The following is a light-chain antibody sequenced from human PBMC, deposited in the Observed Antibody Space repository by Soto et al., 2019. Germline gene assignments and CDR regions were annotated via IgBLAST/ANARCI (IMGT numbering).Light chain of an antibody. V-gene: IGLV1-40*01. J-gene: IGLJ1*01. CDR2: GNN. CDR3: QSYDSSLSGYV. Sequence: QSVLTQPPSVSGAPGQSVTISCTGSSSNIGAGFDVHWYQQFPGTAPKLLSYGNNNRPSGVPHRFSASKSGTSASLAITGLQAEDEADYHCQSYDSSLSGYVFGPGTKLTVL. CDR1: SSNIGAGFD.